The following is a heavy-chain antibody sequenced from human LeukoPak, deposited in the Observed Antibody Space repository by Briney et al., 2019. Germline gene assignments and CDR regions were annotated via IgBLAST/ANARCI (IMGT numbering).Heavy chain of an antibody. J-gene: IGHJ4*02. Sequence: SETLSLTCAVYGESFSAYFWNWIRQAPGKPLEYIGEINHRGSSHYNPSLKTRVTLSVDTSKNRFSLKLTSVTAADTAVYFCARGSSFDGYCSAGACDAGYYDSWGQGTPVTVSS. CDR1: GESFSAYF. CDR2: INHRGSS. V-gene: IGHV4-34*01. D-gene: IGHD2-15*01. CDR3: ARGSSFDGYCSAGACDAGYYDS.